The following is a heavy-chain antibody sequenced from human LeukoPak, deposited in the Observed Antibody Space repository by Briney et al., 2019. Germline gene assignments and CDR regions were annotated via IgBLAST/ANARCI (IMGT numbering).Heavy chain of an antibody. CDR1: GYSFISYW. V-gene: IGHV5-51*01. D-gene: IGHD2-2*01. Sequence: GASLKISCKGSGYSFISYWIGWVRQMPGKGQEWMGIIYPGDSDTRYGPSFQGQVTISADKSISTAYLQWNSLKASDTAMYYCARPVCTTTTCYGYYFDYWGQGTLVTVSS. CDR3: ARPVCTTTTCYGYYFDY. CDR2: IYPGDSDT. J-gene: IGHJ4*02.